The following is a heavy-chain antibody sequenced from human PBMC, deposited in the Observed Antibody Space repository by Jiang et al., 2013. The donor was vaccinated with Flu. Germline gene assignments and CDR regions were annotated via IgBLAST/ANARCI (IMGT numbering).Heavy chain of an antibody. CDR3: AIRTTVVTPGYYYYYGMDV. Sequence: QLVESGAEVKKPGSSVKVSCKASGGTFSSYAISWVRQAPGQGLEWMGGIIPILGIANYAQKFQGRVTITADKSTSTAYMELSSLRSEDTAVYYCAIRTTVVTPGYYYYYGMDVWGQGTTVTVSS. V-gene: IGHV1-69*09. J-gene: IGHJ6*02. D-gene: IGHD4-23*01. CDR2: IIPILGIA. CDR1: GGTFSSYA.